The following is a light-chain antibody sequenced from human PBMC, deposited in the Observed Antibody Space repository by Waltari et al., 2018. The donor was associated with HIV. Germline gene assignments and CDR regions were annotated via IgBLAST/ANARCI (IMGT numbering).Light chain of an antibody. J-gene: IGLJ2*01. V-gene: IGLV1-47*01. CDR2: RND. CDR1: DSNIGSNI. Sequence: QSVVTQPPSVSGTPGQRVTISCSGSDSNIGSNIVSWYQQLPETAPKLLIYRNDQRPSGIPDRFSASKSGTSASLAISGLRSEDEADYYCAAWDGSHVVFGGGTKLTVL. CDR3: AAWDGSHVV.